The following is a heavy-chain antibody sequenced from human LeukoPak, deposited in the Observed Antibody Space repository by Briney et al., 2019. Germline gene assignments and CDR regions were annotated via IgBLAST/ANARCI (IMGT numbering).Heavy chain of an antibody. J-gene: IGHJ6*03. CDR3: ARTVNYYYYYMDV. CDR2: IYYSGTT. V-gene: IGHV4-39*01. CDR1: GGSISSSSYY. Sequence: SETLSLTCTVSGGSISSSSYYWGWIRQPPGKGLEWIASIYYSGTTYYSPSLKSRVTISVDTSKNQFSLKLSSVTAADTAVYYCARTVNYYYYYMDVWGKGTMVTISS.